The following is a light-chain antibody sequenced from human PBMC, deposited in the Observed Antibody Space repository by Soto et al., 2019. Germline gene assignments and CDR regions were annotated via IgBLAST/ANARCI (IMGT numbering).Light chain of an antibody. J-gene: IGKJ5*01. Sequence: DIVLTQSPVTLSLSPGDRATLSCRARETVTSYLLWYQQKPGQAPRLLIYGASRRATGFPARFSGSGSGTDFTLTISSLQSEDFAVYYCQHYSNWPPFTFGQGTRLEIK. CDR2: GAS. CDR3: QHYSNWPPFT. CDR1: ETVTSY. V-gene: IGKV3-15*01.